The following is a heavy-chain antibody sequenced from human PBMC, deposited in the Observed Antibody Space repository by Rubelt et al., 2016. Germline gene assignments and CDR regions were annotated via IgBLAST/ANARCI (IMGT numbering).Heavy chain of an antibody. CDR1: GYTLTSYG. D-gene: IGHD3-10*01. V-gene: IGHV7-4-1*02. CDR2: INTNTGNP. Sequence: QVQLVQSGSELKKPGASVKISCKASGYTLTSYGMNWVRQAPGQGLEWMGWINTNTGNPRYRQGFTGRFVFSLDTSGSTTYMQISSLKAEDTAIYYCARTEFGFDPWGQGTLVTVSS. J-gene: IGHJ5*02. CDR3: ARTEFGFDP.